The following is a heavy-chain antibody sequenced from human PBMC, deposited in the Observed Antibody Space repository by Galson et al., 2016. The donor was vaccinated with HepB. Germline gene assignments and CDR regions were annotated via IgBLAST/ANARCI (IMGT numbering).Heavy chain of an antibody. D-gene: IGHD1/OR15-1a*01. V-gene: IGHV1-69*13. Sequence: SVKVSCKASGGTFSSYAISWVRQAPGQGLEWMGGIIPIFGTADYAQKFQGRVTITADESTSTAYMELSSLRSEDTAVYYCARDSGNSSSRYYYYYGMDVWGQGTTVTVSS. J-gene: IGHJ6*02. CDR2: IIPIFGTA. CDR3: ARDSGNSSSRYYYYYGMDV. CDR1: GGTFSSYA.